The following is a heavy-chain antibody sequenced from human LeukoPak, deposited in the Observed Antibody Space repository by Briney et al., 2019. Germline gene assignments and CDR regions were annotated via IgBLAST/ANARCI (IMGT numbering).Heavy chain of an antibody. V-gene: IGHV1-18*01. J-gene: IGHJ6*03. D-gene: IGHD3-10*01. CDR2: ISAYNGNT. CDR3: ASLYYGSGSYYGYYMDV. CDR1: GYTFTSYG. Sequence: ASVKVSCKASGYTFTSYGISWVRQAPGQGLEWMGWISAYNGNTNYAQKLQGRVTMTTDTSTSTAYMELSSLRSEDTAVYYCASLYYGSGSYYGYYMDVWGKGTTVTISS.